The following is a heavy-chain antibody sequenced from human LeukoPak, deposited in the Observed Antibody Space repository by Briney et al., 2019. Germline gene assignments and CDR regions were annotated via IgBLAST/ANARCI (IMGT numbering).Heavy chain of an antibody. J-gene: IGHJ4*02. Sequence: GGSLRLSCAASGFTFSNYWMNWVRQAPGKGLEWVANIKQDGSEKYYVDSVKGRFTITRDNAKNSLYLQMNSLRAEDTAVYYCAEPLRDYWDEGTLASVSS. CDR2: IKQDGSEK. CDR1: GFTFSNYW. V-gene: IGHV3-7*02. CDR3: AEPLRDY. D-gene: IGHD1-14*01.